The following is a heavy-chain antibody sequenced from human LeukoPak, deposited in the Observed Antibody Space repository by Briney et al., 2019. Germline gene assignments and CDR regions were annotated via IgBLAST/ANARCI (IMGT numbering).Heavy chain of an antibody. CDR3: ARISYYGSTPQFDY. Sequence: GGSVRLSCAASGFTFSNYWMSWLRQAPGKGLEGVANINQDGSETHYVDSVKGRFTISRDNAKTSLHLQVSSLRVEDTAVYYCARISYYGSTPQFDYWGQGSLVTVSS. D-gene: IGHD4-23*01. J-gene: IGHJ4*02. CDR2: INQDGSET. CDR1: GFTFSNYW. V-gene: IGHV3-7*01.